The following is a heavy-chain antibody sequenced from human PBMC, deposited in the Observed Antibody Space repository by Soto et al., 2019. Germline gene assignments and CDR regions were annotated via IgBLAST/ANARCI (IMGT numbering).Heavy chain of an antibody. CDR3: ARLLWSGYYTYYYYYYMDV. CDR1: GGSISSYY. CDR2: IYYSGST. V-gene: IGHV4-59*08. J-gene: IGHJ6*03. D-gene: IGHD3-3*01. Sequence: SETLSLTCTVSGGSISSYYWSWIRQPPGKGVEWIGYIYYSGSTNYNPSLKSRVTISVDTSKNQFSLKLSSVTAADTAVYYCARLLWSGYYTYYYYYYMDVWGKGTTVTVSS.